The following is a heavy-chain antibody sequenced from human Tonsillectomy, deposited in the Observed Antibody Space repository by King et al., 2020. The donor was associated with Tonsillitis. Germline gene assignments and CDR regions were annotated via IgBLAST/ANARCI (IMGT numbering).Heavy chain of an antibody. CDR2: IYPGDSDS. CDR1: GYSFTNYW. D-gene: IGHD6-6*01. V-gene: IGHV5-51*01. Sequence: VQLVESGAEVKKPGESLKISCKGSGYSFTNYWIGWVRQMPGKGLEWMWIIYPGDSDSRYSPSFQGQVTISADKSISTAYLQWSSLKASDTAMYYCARIYVISSSSYWYFELWGRGTLVTVSS. CDR3: ARIYVISSSSYWYFEL. J-gene: IGHJ2*01.